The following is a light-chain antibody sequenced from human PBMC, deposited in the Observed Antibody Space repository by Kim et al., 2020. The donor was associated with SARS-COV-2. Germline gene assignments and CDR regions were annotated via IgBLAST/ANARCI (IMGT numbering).Light chain of an antibody. Sequence: QPASISCRSSLSLLHSNGDTYLNWFHQRPGQSPRRLIYRVSDRDSGVPDRISGSGSGTDFTLRISRVEAEDVGVYYCMQATQWPYTFGQGTKLEI. V-gene: IGKV2-30*02. J-gene: IGKJ2*01. CDR3: MQATQWPYT. CDR1: LSLLHSNGDTY. CDR2: RVS.